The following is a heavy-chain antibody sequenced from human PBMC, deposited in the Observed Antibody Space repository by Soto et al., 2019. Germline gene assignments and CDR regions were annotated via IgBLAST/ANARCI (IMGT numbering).Heavy chain of an antibody. J-gene: IGHJ6*03. CDR1: GFTVKNYT. Sequence: GGSLRLSCAASGFTVKNYTMNWVRQAPGRGLEWVSYISGISTTIYYADSVKGRFTISRDSATNSLYLQINSLRAEDTAIYYCARARRVTGYFYFYMDVWGKGTTVTVSS. V-gene: IGHV3-48*01. CDR2: ISGISTTI. CDR3: ARARRVTGYFYFYMDV. D-gene: IGHD2-21*02.